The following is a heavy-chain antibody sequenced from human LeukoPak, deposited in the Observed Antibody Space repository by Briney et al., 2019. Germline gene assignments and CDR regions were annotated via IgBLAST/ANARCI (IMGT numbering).Heavy chain of an antibody. J-gene: IGHJ5*02. CDR2: INPNNGGT. D-gene: IGHD3-10*01. Sequence: ASVKVSCKASGYTFTGYYMHWMRQAPGQGLEWMGWINPNNGGTNYAQKFQGRVTMTRDTSISTAYMELSRLRSDDTAVYYCARDPYYGSGSYSFDPWGQGTLVTVSS. V-gene: IGHV1-2*02. CDR1: GYTFTGYY. CDR3: ARDPYYGSGSYSFDP.